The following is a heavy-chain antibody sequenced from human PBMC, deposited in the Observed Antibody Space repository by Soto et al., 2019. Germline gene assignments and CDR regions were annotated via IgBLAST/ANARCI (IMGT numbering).Heavy chain of an antibody. V-gene: IGHV3-30-3*01. CDR1: GFTFSSYA. Sequence: QVQLVESGGGVVQPGRSLRLSCAASGFTFSSYAMHWVRQAPGKGLEWVAVISYDGSNKYYADSVKGRFTISRDNSKNTLVLQRNSLRDEDTAVYYCARPLWRDDYNWGYFDLWGRGTLVTVSS. J-gene: IGHJ2*01. CDR2: ISYDGSNK. CDR3: ARPLWRDDYNWGYFDL. D-gene: IGHD4-4*01.